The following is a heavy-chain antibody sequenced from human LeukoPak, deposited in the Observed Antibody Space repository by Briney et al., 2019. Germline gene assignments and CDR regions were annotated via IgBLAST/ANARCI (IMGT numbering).Heavy chain of an antibody. Sequence: SETLSLTCTVSGGSFSSGSYYWSWIRQPAGKGLEWIGRIYSSGSTNYNPSLKSRVTMSVDTSKNQFSLKLSSVTAADTAVYYCARGGGDWGFHQSDYWGQGTLVTVSS. CDR3: ARGGGDWGFHQSDY. V-gene: IGHV4-61*02. CDR1: GGSFSSGSYY. D-gene: IGHD2-21*01. CDR2: IYSSGST. J-gene: IGHJ4*02.